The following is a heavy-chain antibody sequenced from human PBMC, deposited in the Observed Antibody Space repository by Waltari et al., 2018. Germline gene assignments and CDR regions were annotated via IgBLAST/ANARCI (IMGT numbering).Heavy chain of an antibody. CDR3: ARRAAVAGPNDY. CDR1: GYSFTSYW. V-gene: IGHV5-10-1*03. J-gene: IGHJ4*02. D-gene: IGHD6-19*01. Sequence: EVQLVQSGAEVKKPGESLRISCKGSGYSFTSYWLIWVRQMPGKGLEWMGRIDPSDSYTNYSPSFQGHVTISADKSISTAYLQWSSLKASDTAMYYCARRAAVAGPNDYWGQGTLVTVSS. CDR2: IDPSDSYT.